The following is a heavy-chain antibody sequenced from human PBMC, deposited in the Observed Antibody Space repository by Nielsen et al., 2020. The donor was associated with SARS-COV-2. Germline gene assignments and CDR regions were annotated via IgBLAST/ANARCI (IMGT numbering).Heavy chain of an antibody. V-gene: IGHV3-73*01. J-gene: IGHJ4*02. CDR1: GFTFSGSA. Sequence: GESLKISCAASGFTFSGSAMHWVRQASGKGLEWVGRIRSKANSYATTYAASVKGRFTISRDDSKNTAYLQMNSLKTEDTAVYYCTALGVVATSRRGYRGQGTLVTVSS. CDR2: IRSKANSYAT. D-gene: IGHD5-12*01. CDR3: TALGVVATSRRGY.